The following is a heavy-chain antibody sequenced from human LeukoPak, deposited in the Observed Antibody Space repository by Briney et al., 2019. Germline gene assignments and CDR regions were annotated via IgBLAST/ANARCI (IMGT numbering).Heavy chain of an antibody. Sequence: GGSLRLSCAASGFTFDDYTMHWVRQAPGKGLEWVSLISWDGGSTYYADSVKGRFTISRDNSKNSLYLQMNSLRTEDTALYYCEKVREGKSPSCSLGYGGQGTRVPVSS. CDR1: GFTFDDYT. V-gene: IGHV3-43*01. CDR2: ISWDGGST. D-gene: IGHD2-2*01. J-gene: IGHJ4*02. CDR3: EKVREGKSPSCSLGY.